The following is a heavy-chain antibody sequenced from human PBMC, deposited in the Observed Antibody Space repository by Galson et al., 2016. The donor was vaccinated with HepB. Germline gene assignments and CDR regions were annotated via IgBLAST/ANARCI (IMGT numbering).Heavy chain of an antibody. D-gene: IGHD1-26*01. CDR1: GFIFSAYA. Sequence: SLRLSCAASGFIFSAYAMHWVRQAPGTGLECVSATSGNADITNYVDSVKGRFTTSKDFSKSTLYLQMSSLRVEDTAVYYCVRVVNGSYYTWGQGTLVTVSS. CDR2: TSGNADIT. J-gene: IGHJ5*02. CDR3: VRVVNGSYYT. V-gene: IGHV3-64D*06.